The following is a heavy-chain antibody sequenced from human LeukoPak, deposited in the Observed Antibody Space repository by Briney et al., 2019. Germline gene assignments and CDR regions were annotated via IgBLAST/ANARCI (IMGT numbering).Heavy chain of an antibody. J-gene: IGHJ2*01. D-gene: IGHD2-15*01. Sequence: ASVKVSCKASGFTFTSSAMQWLRQARGQRLEWIGWIVVGSGNTNYAQKFQERVTITRDMSTSTAYMELSSLRSEDTAVYYCAADPRPRYCSGGSCYSMASFDLWCCGTLVTVSS. CDR1: GFTFTSSA. CDR3: AADPRPRYCSGGSCYSMASFDL. CDR2: IVVGSGNT. V-gene: IGHV1-58*02.